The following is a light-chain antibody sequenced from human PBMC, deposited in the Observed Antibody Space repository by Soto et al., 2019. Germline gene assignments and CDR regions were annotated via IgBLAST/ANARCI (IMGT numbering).Light chain of an antibody. J-gene: IGKJ4*01. CDR3: QQSYNTPPLT. CDR2: AAS. CDR1: QSISSY. V-gene: IGKV1-39*01. Sequence: DIQMTQSPSSLSTSVGDRVTITCRASQSISSYLNWYQQKPGKAPKLLIYAASSLQSGVPSRFSGGGSGTDFTPTIISLQPQDFAPYYYQQSYNTPPLTFGGGTKVEIK.